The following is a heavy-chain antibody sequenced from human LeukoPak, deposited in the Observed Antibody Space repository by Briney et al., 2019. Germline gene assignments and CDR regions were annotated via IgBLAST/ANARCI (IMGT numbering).Heavy chain of an antibody. CDR3: ARDLRALGYCSGGSRYMLDY. CDR2: ISSSGSTI. D-gene: IGHD2-15*01. J-gene: IGHJ4*02. V-gene: IGHV3-11*04. CDR1: GFTFSDYY. Sequence: GGSLRLSCAASGFTFSDYYMSWIRQAPGKGLEWVSYISSSGSTIYYADSVKGRFTISRDNAKNSLYLQMNSLRAEDTAVYYCARDLRALGYCSGGSRYMLDYWGQGTLVTVSS.